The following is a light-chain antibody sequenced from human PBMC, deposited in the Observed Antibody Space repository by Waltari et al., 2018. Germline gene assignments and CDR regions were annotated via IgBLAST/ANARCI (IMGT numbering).Light chain of an antibody. V-gene: IGLV2-23*02. CDR1: SSDVGTYDL. CDR3: CSYAGSRASWV. Sequence: QSALTQPASVSGSPGQSITISCTGTSSDVGTYDLVSWYQQHPGNAPKLMIHDVNKRPSGVSPRLSASKSGNTASLTISGLQTEDEADYYCCSYAGSRASWVFGGGTKVTVL. CDR2: DVN. J-gene: IGLJ3*02.